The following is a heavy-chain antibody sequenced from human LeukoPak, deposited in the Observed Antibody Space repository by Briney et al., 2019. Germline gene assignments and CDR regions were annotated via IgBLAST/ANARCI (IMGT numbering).Heavy chain of an antibody. V-gene: IGHV4-39*01. CDR1: GGSISSGYYY. CDR3: ARMIVVVINGVEAFDI. D-gene: IGHD3-22*01. J-gene: IGHJ3*02. Sequence: SETLSLTCTVSGGSISSGYYYWAWIRQPPGKGLEWIGSIYYSGITYYNPSFKSPVTISIDTAKNQFSLRVTSVNAADTAVYYCARMIVVVINGVEAFDIWGQGTMVTVSS. CDR2: IYYSGIT.